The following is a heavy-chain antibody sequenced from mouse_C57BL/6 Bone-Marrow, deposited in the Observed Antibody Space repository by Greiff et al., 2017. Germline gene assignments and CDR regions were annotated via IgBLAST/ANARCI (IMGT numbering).Heavy chain of an antibody. V-gene: IGHV1-69*01. Sequence: QVQLQQPGAELVMPGASVKLSCKASGYTFTSYWMHWVKQRPGQGLEWIGEIDPSDSYTNYNQKFKGKSTLTVDKSSSTAYMQLSSLTSDDSAVYYGARECAQAPYYFDYWGQGTTLTVSS. CDR2: IDPSDSYT. J-gene: IGHJ2*01. D-gene: IGHD3-2*02. CDR3: ARECAQAPYYFDY. CDR1: GYTFTSYW.